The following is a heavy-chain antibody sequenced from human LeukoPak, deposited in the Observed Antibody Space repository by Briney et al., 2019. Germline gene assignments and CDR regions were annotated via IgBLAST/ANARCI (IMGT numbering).Heavy chain of an antibody. D-gene: IGHD6-19*01. Sequence: PGGSLRLSCAASGFTFRSYNFHWVRQAPGKGLEWVSFISSSSSSIYYADSVKGRFTISRDNAKNSLYLQMNSLRAEDTAVYYCGSGSSGWPNAKNWFDPWAREPWSPSPQ. V-gene: IGHV3-21*01. CDR1: GFTFRSYN. CDR3: GSGSSGWPNAKNWFDP. CDR2: ISSSSSSI. J-gene: IGHJ5*02.